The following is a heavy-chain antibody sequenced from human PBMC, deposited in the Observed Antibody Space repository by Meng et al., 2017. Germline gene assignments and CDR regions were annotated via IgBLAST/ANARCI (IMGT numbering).Heavy chain of an antibody. D-gene: IGHD6-19*01. Sequence: QVQLVESGGGVVQPGRSLRLSCAASGFTFSSYGMHWVRQAPGKGLEWVAVIWYDGSNKYYADSVKGRFTISRDNSKNTLYLQMNSLRAEDTAMYYCARVVYSSGWSFDYWGQGTLVTVSS. CDR1: GFTFSSYG. CDR2: IWYDGSNK. V-gene: IGHV3-33*01. CDR3: ARVVYSSGWSFDY. J-gene: IGHJ4*02.